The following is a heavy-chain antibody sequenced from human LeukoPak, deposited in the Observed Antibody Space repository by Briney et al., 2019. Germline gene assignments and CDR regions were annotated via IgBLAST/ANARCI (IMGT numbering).Heavy chain of an antibody. D-gene: IGHD3-10*01. CDR2: ISAYNGNT. J-gene: IGHJ4*02. CDR3: ARDSITMVRGVIIPLDY. CDR1: GYTFTSYG. Sequence: ASVKVSCKASGYTFTSYGISWVRQAPGQGLEWMGWISAYNGNTNYAQKLQGRVTMTTDTSTSTAYMELSRLRSDDTAVYYCARDSITMVRGVIIPLDYWGQGTLVTVSS. V-gene: IGHV1-18*01.